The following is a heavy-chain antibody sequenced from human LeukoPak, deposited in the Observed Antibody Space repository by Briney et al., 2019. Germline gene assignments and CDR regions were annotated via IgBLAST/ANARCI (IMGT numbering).Heavy chain of an antibody. CDR3: ARAGRDWNYVWKNLGTFDY. CDR2: INHSGST. J-gene: IGHJ4*02. V-gene: IGHV4-34*01. CDR1: GGSFSGYY. Sequence: SETLSLTCAVYGGSFSGYYWSWIRQPPGKGLEWIGEINHSGSTNYNPSLKSRVTISVDTSKNQFSLKLSSVTAADTAVYYCARAGRDWNYVWKNLGTFDYWGQGTLVTVSS. D-gene: IGHD1-7*01.